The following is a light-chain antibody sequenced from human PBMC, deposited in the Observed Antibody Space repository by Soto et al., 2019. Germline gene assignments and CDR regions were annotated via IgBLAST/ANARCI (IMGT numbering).Light chain of an antibody. CDR2: KAS. CDR3: LQYTTSFRT. J-gene: IGKJ1*01. V-gene: IGKV1-5*03. Sequence: DIQMTQSPSTLSASVGDRVNITCRDSQSLNSWLAWYQQKPGKAPKLLIYKASSLVSGVPSRFSGSGSGTEFTLTISSLKPDDFATYYCLQYTTSFRTCGHGIKVEIK. CDR1: QSLNSW.